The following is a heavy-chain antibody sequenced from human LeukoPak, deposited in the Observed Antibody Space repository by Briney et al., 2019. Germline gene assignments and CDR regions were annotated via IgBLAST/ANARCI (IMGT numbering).Heavy chain of an antibody. J-gene: IGHJ4*02. Sequence: GGSLRLSCAASGLTFSSYAMSWVRQAPGKGLEWVSAISGSGGSTYYADSVKGRFTISRDNSKNTLYLQMNSLRAEDTAVYYCAASLVLWSGYYPFDYWGQGTLVTVSS. CDR2: ISGSGGST. V-gene: IGHV3-23*01. CDR1: GLTFSSYA. CDR3: AASLVLWSGYYPFDY. D-gene: IGHD3-3*01.